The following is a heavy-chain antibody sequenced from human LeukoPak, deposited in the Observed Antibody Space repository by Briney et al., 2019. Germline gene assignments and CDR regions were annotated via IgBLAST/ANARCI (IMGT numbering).Heavy chain of an antibody. CDR2: ISWNSGSI. V-gene: IGHV3-9*01. J-gene: IGHJ4*02. CDR3: AKDTGSSVGPYFDY. D-gene: IGHD6-13*01. Sequence: HPGGSLRLSCAASGFTFDDYAMQWVRQAPGKGLEWVSGISWNSGSIDYAESVKGRFTISRDNAKNSLYLQMNSLRAEDTALYYCAKDTGSSVGPYFDYWGQGTLVTVSS. CDR1: GFTFDDYA.